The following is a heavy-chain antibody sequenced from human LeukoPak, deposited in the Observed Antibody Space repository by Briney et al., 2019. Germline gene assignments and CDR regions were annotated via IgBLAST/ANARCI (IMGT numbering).Heavy chain of an antibody. CDR3: AREYSGYCSSTSCPGLGY. J-gene: IGHJ4*02. V-gene: IGHV4-30-2*01. D-gene: IGHD2-2*03. Sequence: SETLSLTCTVSGGSISSGGYYWSWIRQPPGKGLEWIGYIYHSGSTYYNPSLKSRVTISVDRSKNQFSLKLSSVTAADTAVYYCAREYSGYCSSTSCPGLGYWGQGTLVTVSS. CDR2: IYHSGST. CDR1: GGSISSGGYY.